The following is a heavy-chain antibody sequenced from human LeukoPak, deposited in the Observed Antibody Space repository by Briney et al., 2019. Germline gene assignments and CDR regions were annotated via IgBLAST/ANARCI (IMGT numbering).Heavy chain of an antibody. CDR3: ATSGRRAGAYYFDY. Sequence: ASVKVSCKVSGYTLTELSMHWVRQAPGKGLEWMGGFDPEDGETIYAQKFQGRVTMTEDTSTDIAYMELSSLRSEDTAVYYCATSGRRAGAYYFDYWDQGTLVTVSS. D-gene: IGHD1-26*01. CDR1: GYTLTELS. CDR2: FDPEDGET. J-gene: IGHJ4*02. V-gene: IGHV1-24*01.